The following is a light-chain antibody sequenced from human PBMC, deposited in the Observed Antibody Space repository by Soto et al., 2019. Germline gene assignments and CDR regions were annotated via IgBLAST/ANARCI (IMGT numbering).Light chain of an antibody. V-gene: IGKV3D-15*01. CDR1: QTIRTS. CDR3: QQYNNWPKIT. CDR2: DAS. Sequence: IVMNQSPDTLSLSPGERATLSCRASQTIRTSLAWYQQRPGQAPRLLIFDASRKTFGVPDRFTGSGSGTEFTLTISSLQSEDFALYYCQQYNNWPKITFGQGTRLEI. J-gene: IGKJ5*01.